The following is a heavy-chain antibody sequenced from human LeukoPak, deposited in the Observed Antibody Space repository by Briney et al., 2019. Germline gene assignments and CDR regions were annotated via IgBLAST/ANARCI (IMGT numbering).Heavy chain of an antibody. CDR2: IYHTGST. Sequence: SGTLSLTCTVTRASISSYYWTWIRQAPGKGREWIGNIYHTGSTKYNPSLQSRVTLSVDTSKNQCSLRLTSVTAADTAVYFCARGIREYFDYWGQGTQVTVSS. CDR3: ARGIREYFDY. V-gene: IGHV4-59*01. J-gene: IGHJ4*02. CDR1: RASISSYY.